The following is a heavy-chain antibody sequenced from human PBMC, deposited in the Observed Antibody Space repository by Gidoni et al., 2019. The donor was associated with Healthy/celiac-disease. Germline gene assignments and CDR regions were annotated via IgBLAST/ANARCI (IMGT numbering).Heavy chain of an antibody. J-gene: IGHJ6*03. V-gene: IGHV3-30*18. CDR3: AKTYYYGSGSYYKRDWVGYYYMDV. CDR1: GFTFSSYG. D-gene: IGHD3-10*01. CDR2: ISYDGSNK. Sequence: QVQLVESGGGVVQPGRSLRLSCAASGFTFSSYGMHWVRQAPGKGLEWVEVISYDGSNKYYADSVKGRFTISRDNSKNTLYLQMNSLRAEDTAVYYCAKTYYYGSGSYYKRDWVGYYYMDVWGKGTTVTVSS.